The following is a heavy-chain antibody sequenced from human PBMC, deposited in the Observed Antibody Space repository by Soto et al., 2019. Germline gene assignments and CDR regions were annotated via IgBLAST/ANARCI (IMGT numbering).Heavy chain of an antibody. CDR2: ISGSGGST. CDR3: AKWRDSNYPHWLDP. Sequence: PGGSLRLSCAASGFTFSSYAMSWVRQAPGKGLEWVSGISGSGGSTYYADSVKGRFTISRDNSKNTLYLQMNSLRAEDTAVYYCAKWRDSNYPHWLDPWGQGTLVTVSS. CDR1: GFTFSSYA. D-gene: IGHD4-4*01. V-gene: IGHV3-23*01. J-gene: IGHJ5*02.